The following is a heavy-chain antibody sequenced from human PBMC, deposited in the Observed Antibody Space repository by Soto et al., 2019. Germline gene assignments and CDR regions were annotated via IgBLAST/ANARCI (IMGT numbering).Heavy chain of an antibody. CDR2: ISYDGSEN. D-gene: IGHD5-12*01. CDR1: GFTFNFFG. V-gene: IGHV3-30*18. CDR3: AKERRYSFDAFDI. J-gene: IGHJ3*02. Sequence: QEQLVESGGGVVQAGRSLRLSCAASGFTFNFFGMHWVRQAPGKGLEWVAVISYDGSENYYAASVKGRFTMSRDNSKNMVYLEMSSLRPEDAAVYYCAKERRYSFDAFDIWGHGTMVTVSS.